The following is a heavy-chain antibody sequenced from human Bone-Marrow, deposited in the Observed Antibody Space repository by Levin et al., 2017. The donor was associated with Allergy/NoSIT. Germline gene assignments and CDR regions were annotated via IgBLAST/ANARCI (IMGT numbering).Heavy chain of an antibody. CDR1: GGSISSDPYF. D-gene: IGHD4-17*01. Sequence: SETLSLTCAVSGGSISSDPYFWSWIRHHPRKGLEWIGYIYYSGRSYSNPSLKSRLTMSVDTSKNHFSLKLSSVTAADSAVYYCARGSSDFGDYGCYFGVWGRGTLVTVSS. CDR2: IYYSGRS. J-gene: IGHJ4*02. V-gene: IGHV4-31*11. CDR3: ARGSSDFGDYGCYFGV.